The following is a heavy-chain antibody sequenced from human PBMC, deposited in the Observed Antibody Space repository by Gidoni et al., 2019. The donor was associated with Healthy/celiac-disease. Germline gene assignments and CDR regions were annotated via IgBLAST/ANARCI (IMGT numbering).Heavy chain of an antibody. CDR2: ISWNSGSI. J-gene: IGHJ3*02. Sequence: GISWNSGSIGYEDSVKGRFTISRDNAKNSLYLQMNSLGSEGTAFYYCAKDYSASPDAFDIWGQGTMVTVSS. V-gene: IGHV3-9*01. CDR3: AKDYSASPDAFDI. D-gene: IGHD2-21*01.